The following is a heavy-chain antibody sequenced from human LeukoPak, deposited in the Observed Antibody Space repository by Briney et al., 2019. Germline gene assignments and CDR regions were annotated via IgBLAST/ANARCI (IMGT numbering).Heavy chain of an antibody. V-gene: IGHV3-23*01. D-gene: IGHD1-1*01. CDR1: GFTFRNYA. CDR3: AKDFVRYNIQFDY. Sequence: GGSLRLSCAASGFTFRNYAMTWVRQAPGKGLEWVSSISGGGAGTYYADSVRGRFTISRDNSKNTLYLQMNSLRAEDTALYYCAKDFVRYNIQFDYWGQGALVTVSS. CDR2: ISGGGAGT. J-gene: IGHJ4*02.